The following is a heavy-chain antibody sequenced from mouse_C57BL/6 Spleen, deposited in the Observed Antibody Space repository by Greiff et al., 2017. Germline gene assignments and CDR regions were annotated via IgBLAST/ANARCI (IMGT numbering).Heavy chain of an antibody. CDR3: AREEDQLRLRSFDY. CDR2: INPYNGGT. V-gene: IGHV1-19*01. D-gene: IGHD3-2*02. CDR1: GYTFTDYY. J-gene: IGHJ2*01. Sequence: EVQLQQSGPVLVKPGASVKMSCKASGYTFTDYYMNWVKQSHGKSLEWIGVINPYNGGTSYNQKFKGKATLTVDKSSSTAYMELNSLTSEDSAVYYCAREEDQLRLRSFDYWGQGTTLTVSS.